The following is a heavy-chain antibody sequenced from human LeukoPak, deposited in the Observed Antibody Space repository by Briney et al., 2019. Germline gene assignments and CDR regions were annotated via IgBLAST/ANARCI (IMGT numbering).Heavy chain of an antibody. V-gene: IGHV4-34*01. J-gene: IGHJ4*02. Sequence: SETLSLTCAVYGGSFSGYYWSWIRQPPGKGLEWIGEINHSGSTNYNPSLKSRVTISVDTSKNQFSLKLSSVTAADTAVYYCARGLWDYDSSGYIDYWGQGTLVTVSS. CDR3: ARGLWDYDSSGYIDY. D-gene: IGHD3-22*01. CDR2: INHSGST. CDR1: GGSFSGYY.